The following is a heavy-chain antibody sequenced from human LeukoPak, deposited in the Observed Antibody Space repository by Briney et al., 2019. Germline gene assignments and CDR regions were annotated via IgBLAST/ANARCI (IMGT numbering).Heavy chain of an antibody. V-gene: IGHV1-2*02. J-gene: IGHJ4*02. CDR1: GYTFTGYY. CDR3: ARDMNPRTITMIVVVTSPDY. D-gene: IGHD3-22*01. CDR2: INPNSGGT. Sequence: ASVKLSCKASGYTFTGYYMHWVRQAPGQGLEWMGWINPNSGGTNYAQKFQGRVTMTRDTSISTAYMELSRLRSDDTAVYYCARDMNPRTITMIVVVTSPDYWGQGTLVTVSS.